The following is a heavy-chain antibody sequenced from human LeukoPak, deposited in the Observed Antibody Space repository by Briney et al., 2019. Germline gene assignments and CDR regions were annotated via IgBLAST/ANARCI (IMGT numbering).Heavy chain of an antibody. CDR3: ATQAAYYYDSSGPRRYMDV. J-gene: IGHJ6*03. Sequence: SETLSLTCAVYGGSFSGYYWSWLRQPPGKGLEWIGEINHSGSTNYNPSLKSRVTISVDTSKNQFSLKLSSVTAADTAVYYCATQAAYYYDSSGPRRYMDVWGKGTTVTVSS. V-gene: IGHV4-34*01. CDR1: GGSFSGYY. D-gene: IGHD3-22*01. CDR2: INHSGST.